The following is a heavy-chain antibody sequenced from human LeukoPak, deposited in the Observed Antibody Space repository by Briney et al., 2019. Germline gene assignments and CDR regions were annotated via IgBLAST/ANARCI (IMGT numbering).Heavy chain of an antibody. D-gene: IGHD2-15*01. J-gene: IGHJ4*02. V-gene: IGHV4-4*07. Sequence: SETLSLTCTVAGGSVSSYYWSWLRQPAGKGLEWIVRIYTSGSTNYNPSLKSRVTMSVDTSKNQFSLKLSSVTAADTAVYYCARDCSGGSCYSGGIDYWGQGTLVTVSS. CDR2: IYTSGST. CDR3: ARDCSGGSCYSGGIDY. CDR1: GGSVSSYY.